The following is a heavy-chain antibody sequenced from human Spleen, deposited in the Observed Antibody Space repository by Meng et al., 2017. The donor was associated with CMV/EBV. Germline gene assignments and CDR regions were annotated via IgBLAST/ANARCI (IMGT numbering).Heavy chain of an antibody. CDR2: IYYYRLT. D-gene: IGHD5-12*01. Sequence: FSGPPVSSYDADRTCIRQPPGKGPEWIGYIYYYRLTFHNPSLNSRLTLSIDTSRNQFSLKLTSVTAADTSVYFCAREAMWLNWFDPWGQGTLVTVSS. J-gene: IGHJ5*02. CDR1: GPPVSSYDAD. CDR3: AREAMWLNWFDP. V-gene: IGHV4-30-4*08.